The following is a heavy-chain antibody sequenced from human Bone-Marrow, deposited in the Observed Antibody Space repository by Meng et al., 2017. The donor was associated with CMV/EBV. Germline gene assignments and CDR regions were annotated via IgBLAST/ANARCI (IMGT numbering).Heavy chain of an antibody. D-gene: IGHD3-22*01. J-gene: IGHJ4*02. CDR1: GGSLSGYY. CDR2: INHSGST. CDR3: ASQYSSGYYSNGVVY. Sequence: GSLRLSCAVHGGSLSGYYWSWIRQPPGKGLEWIGEINHSGSTNYNPSLQSRVTISVDTSKNQFSLKLSSVTAADTAVYYCASQYSSGYYSNGVVYWGQGTLVTVSS. V-gene: IGHV4-34*01.